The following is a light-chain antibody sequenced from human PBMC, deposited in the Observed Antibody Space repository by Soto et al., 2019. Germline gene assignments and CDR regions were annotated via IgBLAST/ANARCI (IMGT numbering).Light chain of an antibody. CDR1: QSVSSNY. J-gene: IGKJ2*01. V-gene: IGKV3-20*01. Sequence: EIVLTQSPGTLSLSPGERATLSCRASQSVSSNYLAWYQQKPGQAPRVLIYGASTRATGIPDRFTGSGSGTDFTLTISSLEPEDFAVYYCQQYGTSRDYTFGQGTKV. CDR3: QQYGTSRDYT. CDR2: GAS.